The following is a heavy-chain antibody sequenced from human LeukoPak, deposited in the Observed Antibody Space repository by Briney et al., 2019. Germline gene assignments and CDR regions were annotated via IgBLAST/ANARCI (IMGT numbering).Heavy chain of an antibody. CDR1: GGSISSGDYY. Sequence: PSETLSLTCTVSGGSISSGDYYWSWIRQPPGKGLEWIGYIYYSGSTYYNPSLKSRVTISVDTSKNQFSLKLSSVTAADTAVYYCARGDKVGITGYYFDYWGQGTLVTVSS. CDR3: ARGDKVGITGYYFDY. J-gene: IGHJ4*02. CDR2: IYYSGST. V-gene: IGHV4-30-4*01. D-gene: IGHD5-12*01.